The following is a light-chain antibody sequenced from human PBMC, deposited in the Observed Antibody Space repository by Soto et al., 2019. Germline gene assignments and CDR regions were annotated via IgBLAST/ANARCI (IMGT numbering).Light chain of an antibody. V-gene: IGLV2-18*02. Sequence: QSALTQPPSVSGSPGQSVTISCTGTSSDVGSYNRVSWYQQSPGTAPKLMIYKISNRPSGVPDRFSGSKSGNTASLTISGLQSEDEADYYCSSYTGSSTYVFGTGTKLTVL. CDR1: SSDVGSYNR. CDR2: KIS. CDR3: SSYTGSSTYV. J-gene: IGLJ1*01.